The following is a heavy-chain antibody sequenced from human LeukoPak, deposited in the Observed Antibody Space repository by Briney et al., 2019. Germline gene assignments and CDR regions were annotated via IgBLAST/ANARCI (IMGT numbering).Heavy chain of an antibody. J-gene: IGHJ6*03. CDR2: VSYDGSYK. Sequence: GRSLRLSCAATGFTFSNFAMHWVRQAPGKGLEWVAVVSYDGSYKYYADSVKGRFTISRDNSKNTLYLQMNSLRAEDTAVYYCARAGMTTVTRPLTYYYYYMDVWGKGTTVTVSS. CDR1: GFTFSNFA. CDR3: ARAGMTTVTRPLTYYYYYMDV. V-gene: IGHV3-30*04. D-gene: IGHD4-11*01.